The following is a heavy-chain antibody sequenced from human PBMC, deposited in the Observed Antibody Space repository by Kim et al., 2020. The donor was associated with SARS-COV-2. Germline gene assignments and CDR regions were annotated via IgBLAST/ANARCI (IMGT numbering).Heavy chain of an antibody. D-gene: IGHD2-15*01. CDR1: GGSISSGGYY. J-gene: IGHJ5*02. Sequence: SETLSLTCTVSGGSISSGGYYWSWIRQHPGKGLEWIGYIYYSGSTYYNPSLKSRVTISVDTSKNQFSLKLSSVTAADTAVYYCARRIVVVAATNWFDPWGQGTLVTVSS. CDR2: IYYSGST. CDR3: ARRIVVVAATNWFDP. V-gene: IGHV4-31*03.